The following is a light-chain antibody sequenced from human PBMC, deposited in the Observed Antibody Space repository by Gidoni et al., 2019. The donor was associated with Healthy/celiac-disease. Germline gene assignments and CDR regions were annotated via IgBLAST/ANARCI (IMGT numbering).Light chain of an antibody. CDR2: GAS. V-gene: IGKV3-15*01. CDR1: QSVSSN. CDR3: QQYNNWPWT. Sequence: ILMTQSPATLSVSPGDRATLSCRASQSVSSNLAWYQQKPGQAPRLLIYGASTRATGIPARFSGSGSGTEFTLTISSLQSEDFAVYYCQQYNNWPWTFGQGTKVEIK. J-gene: IGKJ1*01.